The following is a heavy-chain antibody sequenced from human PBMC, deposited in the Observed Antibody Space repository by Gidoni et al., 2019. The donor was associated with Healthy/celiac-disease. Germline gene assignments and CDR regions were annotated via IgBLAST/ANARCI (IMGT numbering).Heavy chain of an antibody. Sequence: QVQLPQWGAGLLTPSETLSLTCAVYGGSFSGYYWSWIRQPPGKGLEWIGEINHSGSTNYNPSLKSRVTRSVDTSKNQCSLKLSSVTAADTAVYYCARVKGILRGAPNYFDYWGQGTLVTVSS. CDR1: GGSFSGYY. V-gene: IGHV4-34*01. CDR3: ARVKGILRGAPNYFDY. J-gene: IGHJ4*02. D-gene: IGHD3-10*01. CDR2: INHSGST.